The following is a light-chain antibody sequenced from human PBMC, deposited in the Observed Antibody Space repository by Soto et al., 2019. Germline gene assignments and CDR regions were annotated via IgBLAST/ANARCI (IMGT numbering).Light chain of an antibody. CDR1: QSLFYSSNNQNF. V-gene: IGKV4-1*01. Sequence: DILMTQSPHSLAVSLGERATINCKSSQSLFYSSNNQNFLAWYQQKPGQPPKLLIYWASTRESGVPDRFSGSGSGTDFTLTISSLQAEDVAIYYCQQYYSLPLTFGGGTKVDIK. CDR3: QQYYSLPLT. CDR2: WAS. J-gene: IGKJ4*01.